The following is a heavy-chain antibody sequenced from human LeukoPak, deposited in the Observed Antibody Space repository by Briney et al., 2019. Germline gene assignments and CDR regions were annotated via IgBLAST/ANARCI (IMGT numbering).Heavy chain of an antibody. V-gene: IGHV4-39*07. J-gene: IGHJ4*02. Sequence: SETLSLTCTVSGGSISSSGYYWGWIRQPPGKGLEWIGSIYYSGSTYYNPSLKSRVTISVDTSKNQFSLQLNSVTPEDTAVYYCARTRDLGPDYWGQGTLVTVSS. CDR3: ARTRDLGPDY. D-gene: IGHD1-26*01. CDR2: IYYSGST. CDR1: GGSISSSGYY.